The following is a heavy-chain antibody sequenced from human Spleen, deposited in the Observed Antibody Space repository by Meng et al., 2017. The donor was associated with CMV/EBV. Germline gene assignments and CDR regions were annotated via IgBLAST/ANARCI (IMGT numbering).Heavy chain of an antibody. CDR1: GGSMTTGNYC. V-gene: IGHV4-30-4*08. Sequence: SETLSLTCTVSGGSMTTGNYCWSWIRQPPGKGLEWIGYIHYSGSTYYNPSLRSRLTILIDTSENQFSLRLSSVTAADTAVYYCARGSGYLGWFFDYWGQGTLVTVSS. J-gene: IGHJ4*02. CDR2: IHYSGST. D-gene: IGHD3-3*01. CDR3: ARGSGYLGWFFDY.